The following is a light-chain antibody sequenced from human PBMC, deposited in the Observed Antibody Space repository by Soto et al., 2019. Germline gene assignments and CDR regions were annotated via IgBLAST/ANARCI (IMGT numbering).Light chain of an antibody. V-gene: IGKV3-15*01. CDR3: QQYNNSAWT. CDR2: GAS. CDR1: QSVSSN. Sequence: EIVMTQSPATPSLSPGERATLSCRASQSVSSNLAWYQQKPGQAPRLLIYGASTRATGIPDRFSGSGSGTEFTLTISSLQSEDLAVYYCQQYNNSAWTFGQGNKVEI. J-gene: IGKJ1*01.